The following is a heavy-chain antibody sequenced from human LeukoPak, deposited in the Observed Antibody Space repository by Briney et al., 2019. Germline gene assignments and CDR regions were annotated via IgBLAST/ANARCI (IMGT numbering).Heavy chain of an antibody. CDR3: ARRPKPYYYYGMDV. V-gene: IGHV4-34*01. J-gene: IGHJ6*02. CDR2: INHSGST. Sequence: SETLSLTCAVYGGSFSGYYWSWIRQPPGKGPEWIGEINHSGSTNYNPSLKSRVTISVDTSKNQFSLKLSSVTAADTAVYYCARRPKPYYYYGMDVWGQGTTVTVSS. CDR1: GGSFSGYY.